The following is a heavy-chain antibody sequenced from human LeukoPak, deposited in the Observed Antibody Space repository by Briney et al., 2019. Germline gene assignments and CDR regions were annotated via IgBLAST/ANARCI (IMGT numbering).Heavy chain of an antibody. Sequence: PSETLSLTCTVSGGSISSSSYYWGWIRQPPEKGLEWIGSIYYSGSTYYNPSLKSRVTISVDTSKNQFSLKLSSVTAADTAVYYCTRLNYYDSSGYYRGFDYWGQGTLVTVSS. V-gene: IGHV4-39*01. CDR1: GGSISSSSYY. CDR2: IYYSGST. CDR3: TRLNYYDSSGYYRGFDY. D-gene: IGHD3-22*01. J-gene: IGHJ4*02.